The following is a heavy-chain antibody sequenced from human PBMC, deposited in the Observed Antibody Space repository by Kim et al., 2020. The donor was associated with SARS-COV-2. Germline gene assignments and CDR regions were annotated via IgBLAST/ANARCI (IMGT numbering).Heavy chain of an antibody. V-gene: IGHV4-39*01. Sequence: YNPPLKSRVTISVDTSKNQFSLKLSSVTAAYTAVYYCARQGYSSSSEPWGQGTLVTVSS. CDR3: ARQGYSSSSEP. D-gene: IGHD6-13*01. J-gene: IGHJ5*02.